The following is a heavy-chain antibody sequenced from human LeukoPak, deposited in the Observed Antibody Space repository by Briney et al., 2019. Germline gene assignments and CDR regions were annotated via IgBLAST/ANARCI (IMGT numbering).Heavy chain of an antibody. CDR3: ARVLDARSGSCDY. J-gene: IGHJ4*02. CDR2: IYYSGST. D-gene: IGHD1-26*01. CDR1: GGSISSYY. V-gene: IGHV4-59*12. Sequence: SETLSLTCTVSGGSISSYYWSWIRQPPGKGLEWIGYIYYSGSTNYNPSLKSRVTISVDTSKNQFSLKLSSVTAADTAVYYCARVLDARSGSCDYWGQGTLVTVSS.